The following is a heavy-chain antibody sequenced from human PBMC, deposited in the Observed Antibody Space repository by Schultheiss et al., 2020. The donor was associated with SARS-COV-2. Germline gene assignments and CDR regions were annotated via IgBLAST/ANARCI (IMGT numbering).Heavy chain of an antibody. CDR3: ARGNPRYCSSTSCNSCAFDI. D-gene: IGHD2-2*01. CDR1: GGSISSYY. CDR2: INHSGST. J-gene: IGHJ3*02. Sequence: SETLSLTCTVSGGSISSYYWSWIRQPPGKGLEWIGEINHSGSTYYNPSLKSRVTISVDTSKNQFSLKLSSVTAADTAVYYCARGNPRYCSSTSCNSCAFDIWGQGTMVTVSS. V-gene: IGHV4-59*08.